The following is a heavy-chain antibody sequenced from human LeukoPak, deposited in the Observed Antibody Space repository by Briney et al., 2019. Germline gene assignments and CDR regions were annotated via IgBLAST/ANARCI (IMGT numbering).Heavy chain of an antibody. V-gene: IGHV3-21*01. J-gene: IGHJ3*02. CDR3: ARRDPTLAALGAFEI. CDR1: GFTFSNYS. CDR2: ISSSSSYI. D-gene: IGHD4-23*01. Sequence: GGSLRLSCAASGFTFSNYSMNWVRQAPGKGLEWVSSISSSSSYIYYADSVKGRFTISRDNAKNSLYLQMNSLRAEDTAVYYCARRDPTLAALGAFEIWGQGTMVTVSS.